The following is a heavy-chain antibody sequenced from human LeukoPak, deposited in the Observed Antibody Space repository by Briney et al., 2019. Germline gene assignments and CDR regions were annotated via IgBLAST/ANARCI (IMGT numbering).Heavy chain of an antibody. V-gene: IGHV4-34*01. CDR3: ARGATNFWSGYYSPHFDY. Sequence: PSETLSLTCAVYGGSFSGYYWSWIRQPPGKGLEWIGEINHSGSTNYNPSLKSRVTISVDTSKNQFSLKLSSVTAADTAVYYCARGATNFWSGYYSPHFDYWGQGTLVTVSS. J-gene: IGHJ4*02. CDR1: GGSFSGYY. D-gene: IGHD3-3*01. CDR2: INHSGST.